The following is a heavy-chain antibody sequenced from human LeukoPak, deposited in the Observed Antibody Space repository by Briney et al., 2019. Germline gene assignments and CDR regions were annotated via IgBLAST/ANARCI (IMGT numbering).Heavy chain of an antibody. CDR3: ARSLSVGAPYYFDY. V-gene: IGHV1-18*01. Sequence: ASVKVSCKASGGTFSSYAISWVRQAPGQGLEWMGWISAYNGNTKYAQSVQGRGTMTTDTSTSTAYMELRSLRSDDTAVYYCARSLSVGAPYYFDYWGQGTLVTVSS. J-gene: IGHJ4*02. CDR1: GGTFSSYA. D-gene: IGHD1-26*01. CDR2: ISAYNGNT.